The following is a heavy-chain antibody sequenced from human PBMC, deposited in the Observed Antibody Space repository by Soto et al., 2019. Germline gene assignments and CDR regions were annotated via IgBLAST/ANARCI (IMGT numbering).Heavy chain of an antibody. J-gene: IGHJ4*02. CDR1: EYTFVNHD. D-gene: IGHD3-16*01. CDR3: GRGWGRWPHGDPGDY. Sequence: QVQLVQSGAELKEPGASVNVSCTASEYTFVNHDINWVRQAPGRGLEWMGWMNPNRGNSGFAQKFQDRVTMTRDTSRDTAYMELRNLRSEDTAVYYWGRGWGRWPHGDPGDYWGQGTLVT. CDR2: MNPNRGNS. V-gene: IGHV1-8*01.